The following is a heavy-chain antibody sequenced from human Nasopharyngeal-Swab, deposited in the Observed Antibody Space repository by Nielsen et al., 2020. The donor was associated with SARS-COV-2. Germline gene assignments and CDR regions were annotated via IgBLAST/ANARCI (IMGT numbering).Heavy chain of an antibody. D-gene: IGHD3-22*01. J-gene: IGHJ3*02. CDR2: IYYSGST. CDR3: ARESDYYDSSGSLGDAFDI. V-gene: IGHV4-61*01. Sequence: GSLRLSCTVSGGSISSSSYYWSWIRQPPGKGLEWIGYIYYSGSTNYNPSLKSRVTISVDTSKNQFSLKLSSVTAADTAVYYCARESDYYDSSGSLGDAFDIWGQGTMVTVSS. CDR1: GGSISSSSYY.